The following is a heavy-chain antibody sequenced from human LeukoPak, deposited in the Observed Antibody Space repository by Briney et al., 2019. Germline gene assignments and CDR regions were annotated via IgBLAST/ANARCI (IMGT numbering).Heavy chain of an antibody. CDR3: ARGSPYDYVWGSYPINWFDP. Sequence: PSETLSLTCTVSGGSISSYYWSWIRQPPGKGLEWIGYIYYSGSTDYNPSLKSRVTISVDTSKNQFSLKLSSVTAAGTAVYYCARGSPYDYVWGSYPINWFDPWGQGTLVTVSS. CDR2: IYYSGST. CDR1: GGSISSYY. J-gene: IGHJ5*02. V-gene: IGHV4-59*01. D-gene: IGHD3-16*02.